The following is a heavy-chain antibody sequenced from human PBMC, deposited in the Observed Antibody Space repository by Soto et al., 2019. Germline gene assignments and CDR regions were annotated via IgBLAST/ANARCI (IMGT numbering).Heavy chain of an antibody. CDR1: GYTFTSFG. CDR3: ARDKMIYTFGSGTFDY. CDR2: ISGYNGDT. D-gene: IGHD3-10*01. V-gene: IGHV1-18*04. J-gene: IGHJ4*02. Sequence: QIQLVQSGAEVRKPGASVKVSCKASGYTFTSFGISWVRQAPGQGLEWMGWISGYNGDTDIAQKVQGRVIMTTDTSTGTAYMELRSLRSDDTAVYFCARDKMIYTFGSGTFDYWGQGTVVTVSS.